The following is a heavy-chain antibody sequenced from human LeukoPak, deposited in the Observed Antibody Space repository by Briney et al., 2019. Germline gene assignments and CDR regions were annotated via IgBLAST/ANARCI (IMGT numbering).Heavy chain of an antibody. CDR2: IYTSGGT. CDR1: GGSISSGSYY. V-gene: IGHV4-61*02. Sequence: SQTLSLTCTVSGGSISSGSYYWSWIRQPAGKGLEWIGRIYTSGGTNYNPSLKSRVTISVDTSKNQFSLKLSSVTAADTAVYYCARGVYDYVWGSYGHDDYWGQGTLVTVSS. CDR3: ARGVYDYVWGSYGHDDY. J-gene: IGHJ4*02. D-gene: IGHD3-16*01.